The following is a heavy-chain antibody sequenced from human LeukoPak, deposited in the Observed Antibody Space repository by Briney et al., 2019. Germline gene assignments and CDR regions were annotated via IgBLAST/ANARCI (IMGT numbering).Heavy chain of an antibody. CDR3: ARVGYGDLYYFDY. CDR2: ISSSSSYI. V-gene: IGHV3-21*01. Sequence: PGGSLRLSCAASGFTFSSYSMNWVRQAPGKGLEWVSSISSSSSYIHYADSVKGRFTISRGNAKNSLYLQMNSLRAEDTAVYYCARVGYGDLYYFDYWGQGTLVTVSS. J-gene: IGHJ4*02. D-gene: IGHD4-17*01. CDR1: GFTFSSYS.